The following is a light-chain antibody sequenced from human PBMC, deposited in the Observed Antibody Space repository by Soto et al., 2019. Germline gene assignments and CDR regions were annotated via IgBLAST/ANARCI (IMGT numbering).Light chain of an antibody. V-gene: IGLV2-8*01. J-gene: IGLJ2*01. CDR2: EVT. CDR3: TSYADSNNWV. Sequence: QSALTQPPSASGSPGQSVTISCTGTSSDVGGYNYVSWYQQHPGKAPKLMLYEVTKRPSGVPDRFSGSKSGNTASLTVSGLQAEDEADFYCTSYADSNNWVFGGGTKVTVL. CDR1: SSDVGGYNY.